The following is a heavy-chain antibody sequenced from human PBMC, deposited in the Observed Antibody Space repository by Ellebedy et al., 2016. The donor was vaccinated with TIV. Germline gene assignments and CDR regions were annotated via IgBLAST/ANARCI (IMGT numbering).Heavy chain of an antibody. CDR1: GFTLGDYA. CDR3: TREGGGRWLQSPYFDY. V-gene: IGHV3-49*03. CDR2: IRSKAYGGTT. J-gene: IGHJ4*02. D-gene: IGHD5-24*01. Sequence: PGGSLRLSCTAPGFTLGDYAMSWFGQAPGKGLEWVGFIRSKAYGGTTEYAASVKGRFTISRDDSKSIAYLQMNSLKTEDTAVYYCTREGGGRWLQSPYFDYWGQGTLVTVSS.